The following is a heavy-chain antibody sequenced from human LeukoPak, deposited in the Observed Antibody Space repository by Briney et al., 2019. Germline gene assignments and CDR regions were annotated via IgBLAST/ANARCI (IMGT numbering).Heavy chain of an antibody. V-gene: IGHV3-7*01. Sequence: PGGSLRPSCAASGFTFTSYWMSGVRQAPGKGLEWVANIKQDGSEKYYVDSVKGRFTISRDNDKNSLYLQMNSLRAEDTAVYYCARAKDIGVVPAHLDGYWGQGTLVTVSS. J-gene: IGHJ4*02. CDR1: GFTFTSYW. D-gene: IGHD2-2*01. CDR2: IKQDGSEK. CDR3: ARAKDIGVVPAHLDGY.